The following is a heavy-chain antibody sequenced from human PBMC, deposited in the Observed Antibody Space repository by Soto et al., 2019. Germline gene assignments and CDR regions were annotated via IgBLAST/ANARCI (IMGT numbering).Heavy chain of an antibody. CDR3: ARAQRVAVAGTYYYYYYMDV. V-gene: IGHV1-8*01. CDR1: GYTFTSYD. D-gene: IGHD6-19*01. Sequence: ASVNVSCKASGYTFTSYDINWVRQATGQGLEWMGWMNPNSGNTGYAQKFQGRVTMTRNTSISTAYMELSSLRSEDTAVYYCARAQRVAVAGTYYYYYYMDVWGKGTTVTVSS. CDR2: MNPNSGNT. J-gene: IGHJ6*03.